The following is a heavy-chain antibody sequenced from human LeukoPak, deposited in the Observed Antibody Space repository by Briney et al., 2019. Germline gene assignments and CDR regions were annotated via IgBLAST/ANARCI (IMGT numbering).Heavy chain of an antibody. D-gene: IGHD3-22*01. CDR3: ASSYYYDSSGYRFQH. CDR2: IYYSGST. V-gene: IGHV4-61*01. J-gene: IGHJ1*01. Sequence: SETLSLTCTVSGGSVSSGSYYWSWMRQPPGKGLEWIGYIYYSGSTTYNPSLKSRVTISVDTSKNKFSLKLSSVTAADTAVYYCASSYYYDSSGYRFQHWGQGTLVTVSS. CDR1: GGSVSSGSYY.